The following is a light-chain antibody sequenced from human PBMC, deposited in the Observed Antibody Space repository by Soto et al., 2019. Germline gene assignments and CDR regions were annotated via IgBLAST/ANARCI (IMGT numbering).Light chain of an antibody. Sequence: QSALTQPPSASGSPGQSVTISCTGTSSDVGGYNYVSWYHQHPGKAPKLMIYEVSKRPSGVPDRFSGPKSVNTASLTVSGLQAEDEADYYCSSYAGSHVVFGGGTKLTVL. CDR2: EVS. J-gene: IGLJ2*01. CDR1: SSDVGGYNY. V-gene: IGLV2-8*01. CDR3: SSYAGSHVV.